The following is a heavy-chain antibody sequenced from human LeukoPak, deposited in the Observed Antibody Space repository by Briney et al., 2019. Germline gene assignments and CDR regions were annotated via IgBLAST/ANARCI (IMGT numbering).Heavy chain of an antibody. CDR2: MNPNSGNT. V-gene: IGHV1-8*01. J-gene: IGHJ6*03. CDR1: GYTFTSYD. CDR3: AIPRGYSYGSYYMDV. Sequence: ASVKVSCKASGYTFTSYDINWVRQATGHGLEWMGWMNPNSGNTGYAQKFQGRVTMTRNTSISTAYMELSSLRSEDTAVYYCAIPRGYSYGSYYMDVWGKGTTVTVSS. D-gene: IGHD5-18*01.